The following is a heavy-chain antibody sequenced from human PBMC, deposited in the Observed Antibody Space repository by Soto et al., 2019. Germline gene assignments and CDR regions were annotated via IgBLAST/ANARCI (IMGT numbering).Heavy chain of an antibody. CDR3: ARDTGGSYDF. Sequence: GGSLRLSCAASGFTFSDYYMDWVRQLPGKGPEWVGRTRNKANSYATEYAPSVKGRFTISRHDSEDSMFLQLNSLKTEDTAVYYCARDTGGSYDFWGQGALVTVSS. V-gene: IGHV3-72*01. D-gene: IGHD2-15*01. J-gene: IGHJ4*02. CDR1: GFTFSDYY. CDR2: TRNKANSYAT.